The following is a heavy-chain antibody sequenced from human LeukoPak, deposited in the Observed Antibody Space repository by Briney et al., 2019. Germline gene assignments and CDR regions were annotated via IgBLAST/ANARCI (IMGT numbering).Heavy chain of an antibody. V-gene: IGHV4-4*07. J-gene: IGHJ4*02. CDR1: GGSISSYY. CDR3: ARAGILTGYYYFDY. CDR2: IYTSGST. D-gene: IGHD3-9*01. Sequence: SETLSLTCTVSGGSISSYYWSWIRQPAGKGLEWIGRIYTSGSTNYNPSLKRVTISVDTSKNQFSLKLSSVTAADTAVYYCARAGILTGYYYFDYWGQGTLVTVSS.